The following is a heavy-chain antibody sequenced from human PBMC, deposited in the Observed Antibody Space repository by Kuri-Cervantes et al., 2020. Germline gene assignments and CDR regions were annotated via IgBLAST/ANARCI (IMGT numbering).Heavy chain of an antibody. V-gene: IGHV3-30-3*01. Sequence: GGSLRPSCAASGFTFSSYWMSWVRQAPGRGLEWVAVISYDGSNKYYADSVKGRFTISRDNSKNTLYLQMNSLRAEDTAIYYCAILKGFYGMDVWGQGTTVTVSS. CDR3: AILKGFYGMDV. CDR1: GFTFSSYW. J-gene: IGHJ6*02. CDR2: ISYDGSNK.